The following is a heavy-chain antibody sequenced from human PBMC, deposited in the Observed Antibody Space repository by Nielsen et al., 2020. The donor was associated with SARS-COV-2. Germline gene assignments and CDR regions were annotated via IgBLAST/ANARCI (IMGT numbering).Heavy chain of an antibody. CDR3: ASGLDSGYDFHYYYYGMDV. CDR2: ISSSSSYT. V-gene: IGHV3-11*03. J-gene: IGHJ6*02. Sequence: GESLKISCAASGFTFSDYYMSWIRQAPGKGLEWVSYISSSSSYTNYAGSVKGRFTISRDNAKNSLYLQMNSLRAEDTAVYYCASGLDSGYDFHYYYYGMDVWGQGTTVTVSS. D-gene: IGHD5-12*01. CDR1: GFTFSDYY.